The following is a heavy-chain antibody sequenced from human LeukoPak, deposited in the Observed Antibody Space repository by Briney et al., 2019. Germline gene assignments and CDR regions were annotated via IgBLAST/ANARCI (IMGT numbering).Heavy chain of an antibody. D-gene: IGHD1-26*01. CDR3: AGLGGYYSGPPT. J-gene: IGHJ5*02. CDR2: IYHIGST. Sequence: SETLSLTCAVSGGSISATNWWSWVRQPPGKGLEWFGEIYHIGSTNYNPSLKNRVTIAVDKSENQISLKLTSVTAADTAVYYCAGLGGYYSGPPTWGQGTLVTVSS. CDR1: GGSISATNW. V-gene: IGHV4-4*02.